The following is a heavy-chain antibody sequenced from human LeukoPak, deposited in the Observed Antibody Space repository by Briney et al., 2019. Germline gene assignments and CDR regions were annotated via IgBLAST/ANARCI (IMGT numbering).Heavy chain of an antibody. Sequence: SETLSLTCAVYGGSFSGYYWSWIRQPPGKGLEWIGEINHSGSTNYNPSLKSRVTISVDTSKNQFSLKLSSVTAADTAVYYCARVSSSGWYDDWGQGTLVTVSS. CDR1: GGSFSGYY. CDR3: ARVSSSGWYDD. CDR2: INHSGST. D-gene: IGHD6-19*01. V-gene: IGHV4-34*01. J-gene: IGHJ4*02.